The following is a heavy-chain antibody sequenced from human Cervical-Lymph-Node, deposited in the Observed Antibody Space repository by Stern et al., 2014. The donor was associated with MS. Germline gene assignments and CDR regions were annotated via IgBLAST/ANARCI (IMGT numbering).Heavy chain of an antibody. Sequence: VQLGESGAEVKKPGASVRVSCKVSGDSLTDLYMHWVRQAPGAGLEWMAGFDPGYGETVYAPHFQGRVTVTEDTSADTAYMEMRSLRSDDTAVYYCVTREGGSRDYELLYRYGMDVWGQGTTVSVSS. CDR1: GDSLTDLY. J-gene: IGHJ6*02. CDR2: FDPGYGET. D-gene: IGHD2-2*02. V-gene: IGHV1-24*01. CDR3: VTREGGSRDYELLYRYGMDV.